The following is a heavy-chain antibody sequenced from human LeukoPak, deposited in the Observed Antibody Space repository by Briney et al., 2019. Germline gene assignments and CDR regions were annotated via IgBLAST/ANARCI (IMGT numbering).Heavy chain of an antibody. J-gene: IGHJ5*02. V-gene: IGHV1-2*02. CDR1: GYTFTSYY. D-gene: IGHD3-16*01. CDR2: INPNSGGT. Sequence: AASVKVSCKASGYTFTSYYMHWVRQAPGQGLEWMGWINPNSGGTNYAQKFQGRVTMTRDTSISTAYMELSRLRSDDTAVYYCARISSIWDWFDPWGQGTLVTVSS. CDR3: ARISSIWDWFDP.